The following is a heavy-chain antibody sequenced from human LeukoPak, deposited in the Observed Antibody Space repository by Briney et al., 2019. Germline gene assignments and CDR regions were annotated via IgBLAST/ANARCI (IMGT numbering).Heavy chain of an antibody. CDR2: NNGDGGTT. J-gene: IGHJ5*02. D-gene: IGHD2-15*01. CDR3: ARDPRNVGLAP. CDR1: GFSLSGYW. Sequence: GGSLRLSCVASGFSLSGYWMYWVRQAPGKGLMYISCNNGDGGTTNYADVVKGRFTMSRDNVKNTLYLQMNSLRVEDTAVYYCARDPRNVGLAPWGQGTLVTVSS. V-gene: IGHV3-74*01.